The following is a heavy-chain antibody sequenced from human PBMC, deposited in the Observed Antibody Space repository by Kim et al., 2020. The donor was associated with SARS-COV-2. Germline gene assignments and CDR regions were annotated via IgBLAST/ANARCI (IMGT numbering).Heavy chain of an antibody. CDR3: ARDGRPPEITIFGVVPTGWFDP. V-gene: IGHV3-48*03. J-gene: IGHJ5*02. CDR2: ISSSGSTI. CDR1: GFTFSSYE. D-gene: IGHD3-3*01. Sequence: GGSLRLSCAASGFTFSSYEMNWVRQAPGKGLEWVSYISSSGSTIYYADSVKGRFTISRDNAKNSLYLLMNSLRAEDTAVYYCARDGRPPEITIFGVVPTGWFDPWGQGTLVTVSS.